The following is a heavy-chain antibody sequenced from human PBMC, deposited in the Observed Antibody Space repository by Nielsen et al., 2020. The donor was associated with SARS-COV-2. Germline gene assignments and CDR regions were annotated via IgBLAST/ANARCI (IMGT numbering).Heavy chain of an antibody. CDR3: AGGFYDSRGYNLVY. J-gene: IGHJ4*02. D-gene: IGHD3-22*01. Sequence: GSLRLSCAVSGGSFTAYYWSWIRQPPGKGLEWIGEINHSGDTNNNPSLTSRVTVSRDTSKNQFSLRLSSVTAADTALYYCAGGFYDSRGYNLVYWGQGTLVTVSS. CDR2: INHSGDT. CDR1: GGSFTAYY. V-gene: IGHV4-34*01.